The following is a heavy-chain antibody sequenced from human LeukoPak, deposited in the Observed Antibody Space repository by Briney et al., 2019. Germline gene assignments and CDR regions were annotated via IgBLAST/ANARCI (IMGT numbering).Heavy chain of an antibody. D-gene: IGHD5-12*01. Sequence: GGSLRLSCAASGFTVSSNYMSWVRQAPGKGLEWVSVIYSGGSTYYADSVKGRFTISRDNSKNTLYLQMNSLRAEDTAVYYCARVRGLPRYFDHWGQGTLVTVSS. CDR1: GFTVSSNY. CDR2: IYSGGST. CDR3: ARVRGLPRYFDH. J-gene: IGHJ4*02. V-gene: IGHV3-53*01.